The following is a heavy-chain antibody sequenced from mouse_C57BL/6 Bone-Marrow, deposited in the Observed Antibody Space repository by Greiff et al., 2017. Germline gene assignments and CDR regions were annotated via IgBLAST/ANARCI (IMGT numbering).Heavy chain of an antibody. CDR2: ISSGGSYT. D-gene: IGHD2-4*01. CDR3: ARRGDDDGLLYAMDY. CDR1: GFPFSSYG. J-gene: IGHJ4*01. Sequence: EVKLQESGGDLVKPGGSLKLSCAASGFPFSSYGMSWVRQTPDKRLEWVATISSGGSYTYYPDSVKGRFTIAKDNAKNTLYLQMSSLKSEETAMYYCARRGDDDGLLYAMDYWGQGNSVTVSS. V-gene: IGHV5-6*02.